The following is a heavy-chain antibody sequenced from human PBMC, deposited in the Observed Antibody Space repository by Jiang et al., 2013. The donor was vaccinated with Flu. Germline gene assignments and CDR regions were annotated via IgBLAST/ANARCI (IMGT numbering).Heavy chain of an antibody. V-gene: IGHV6-1*01. J-gene: IGHJ4*02. CDR2: TYYRSKWYN. Sequence: AISGDSVSSNSAAWNWXRQSPSRGLEWLGRTYYRSKWYNDYAVSVKSRITINPDTSKNQFSLQLNSVTPEDTAVYYCARGWGLVGYSYGYIFDYWGQGTLVTVSS. D-gene: IGHD5-18*01. CDR3: ARGWGLVGYSYGYIFDY. CDR1: GDSVSSNSAA.